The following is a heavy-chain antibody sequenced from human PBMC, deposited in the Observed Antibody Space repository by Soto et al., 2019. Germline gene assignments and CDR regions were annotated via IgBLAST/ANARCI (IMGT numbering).Heavy chain of an antibody. CDR1: GGSFSGYY. J-gene: IGHJ6*03. V-gene: IGHV4-34*01. Sequence: SETLSLTCAVYGGSFSGYYWSWIRQPPGKGLEWIGEINHSGSTNYNPSLKSRVTISVDTSKNQFSLKLSSVTAADTAVYYCAINRDYGDSPGWDYYYYMDVWGKGTTVTVSS. D-gene: IGHD4-17*01. CDR2: INHSGST. CDR3: AINRDYGDSPGWDYYYYMDV.